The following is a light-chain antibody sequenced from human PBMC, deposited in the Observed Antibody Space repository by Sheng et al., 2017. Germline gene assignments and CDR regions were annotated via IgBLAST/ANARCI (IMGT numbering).Light chain of an antibody. Sequence: EIVMTQSPATLSLSPGERATLSCRASQSVSTNVAWYQQKPGLAPRLLIYGASSRATGISDRFSGSGSGADFTLSISRLEPEDFAVYYCQQYGSSPPGVTFGQGTRLEIK. CDR1: QSVSTN. CDR2: GAS. J-gene: IGKJ5*01. V-gene: IGKV3-20*01. CDR3: QQYGSSPPGVT.